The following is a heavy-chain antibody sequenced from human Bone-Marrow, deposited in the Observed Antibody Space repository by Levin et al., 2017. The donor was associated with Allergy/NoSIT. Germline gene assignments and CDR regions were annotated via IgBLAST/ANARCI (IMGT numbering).Heavy chain of an antibody. Sequence: SLKISCAASGFTFDDYAMHWVRQGPGKGLEWVAGITWNSRSIDYADSVKGRFTISRDNAQNSLYLQMNSLRAEDTALYYCTKDIVPGGFCGSTSCYHYGMDVWGQGTTVIVSS. CDR3: TKDIVPGGFCGSTSCYHYGMDV. D-gene: IGHD2-2*01. V-gene: IGHV3-9*01. CDR1: GFTFDDYA. CDR2: ITWNSRSI. J-gene: IGHJ6*02.